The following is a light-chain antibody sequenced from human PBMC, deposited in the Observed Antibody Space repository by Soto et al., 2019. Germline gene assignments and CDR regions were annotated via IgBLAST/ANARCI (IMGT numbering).Light chain of an antibody. CDR2: DVS. J-gene: IGLJ1*01. CDR3: CSYAGSYTPLIV. V-gene: IGLV2-11*01. Sequence: QSALTQPRSVSGSPGQSVTISCTGTSSDVGGYNYVSWYQQHPGKAPKLMIYDVSKRPSGVPDRFSGSKSGNTASLTISGLQAEDEADYYCCSYAGSYTPLIVFGTGTKLTVL. CDR1: SSDVGGYNY.